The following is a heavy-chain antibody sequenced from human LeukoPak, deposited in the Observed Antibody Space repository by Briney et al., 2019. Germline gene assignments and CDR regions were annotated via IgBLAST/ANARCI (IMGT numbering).Heavy chain of an antibody. CDR2: ISGSGGST. D-gene: IGHD3-22*01. V-gene: IGHV3-23*01. CDR1: GITLSNYG. Sequence: PGGSLRLSCAVSGITLSNYGMSWVRQAPGKGLEWVAGISGSGGSTSYADSVKGRLTISRDNPRNTLYLQMNSLRAEDTAVYFCAKRGVVIRVILVGFHKEAYYFDSWGQGALVTVSS. J-gene: IGHJ4*02. CDR3: AKRGVVIRVILVGFHKEAYYFDS.